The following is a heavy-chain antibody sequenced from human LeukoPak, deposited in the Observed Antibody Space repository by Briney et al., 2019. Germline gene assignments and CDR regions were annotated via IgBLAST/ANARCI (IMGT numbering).Heavy chain of an antibody. V-gene: IGHV3-48*03. CDR2: ISSSGSSI. CDR1: GFTFSSYE. J-gene: IGHJ4*02. CDR3: ARQISRYCSCASCYSGWEFYSDY. D-gene: IGHD2-15*01. Sequence: GGSLRLSCAASGFTFSSYEMNWVRQAPGKGLEWVSYISSSGSSIHYADSVKGRFTISIDNAKNSLYLKMDNLRAEDTAVYHCARQISRYCSCASCYSGWEFYSDYWGQGTPVTVSS.